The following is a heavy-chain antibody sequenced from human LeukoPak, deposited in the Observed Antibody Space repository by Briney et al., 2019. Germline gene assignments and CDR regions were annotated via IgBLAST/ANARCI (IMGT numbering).Heavy chain of an antibody. CDR1: GGTFSSYA. Sequence: SVKVSCKASGGTFSSYAISWVRQAPGQGLEWMGGIIPIFGTADYAQKFQGRVTITADESTSTAYMELSSLRSEDTAVYYCARPHITMVRGVIKPRWFDPWGQGTLVTVSS. D-gene: IGHD3-10*01. J-gene: IGHJ5*02. V-gene: IGHV1-69*13. CDR3: ARPHITMVRGVIKPRWFDP. CDR2: IIPIFGTA.